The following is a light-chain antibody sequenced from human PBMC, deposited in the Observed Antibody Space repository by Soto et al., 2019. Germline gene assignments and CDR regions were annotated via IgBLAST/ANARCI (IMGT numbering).Light chain of an antibody. J-gene: IGLJ1*01. CDR2: DVS. CDR1: SSDVGRYDY. Sequence: QSALTQPRSVSGSPGQSVTISCTGTSSDVGRYDYVSWYQQHPGKAPKLIIYDVSERPSGVPDRFSGSKFGNTASLTISGLQAEDEADYSCCSFAGSYTYVFGPGTKLTVL. CDR3: CSFAGSYTYV. V-gene: IGLV2-11*01.